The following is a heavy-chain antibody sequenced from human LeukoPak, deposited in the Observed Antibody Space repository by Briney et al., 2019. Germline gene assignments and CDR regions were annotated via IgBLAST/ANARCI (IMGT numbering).Heavy chain of an antibody. V-gene: IGHV4-39*01. D-gene: IGHD5-24*01. CDR3: ARLKDGCNSFVDY. CDR2: IYYSGST. Sequence: SETLSLTCTVSGGSISSSSYYWGWIRQPPGKGLEWIGSIYYSGSTYYNPSLKSRVTISVDTSKNQFSLKLSSVTAADTAVYYCARLKDGCNSFVDYWGQGTLVTVSS. J-gene: IGHJ4*02. CDR1: GGSISSSSYY.